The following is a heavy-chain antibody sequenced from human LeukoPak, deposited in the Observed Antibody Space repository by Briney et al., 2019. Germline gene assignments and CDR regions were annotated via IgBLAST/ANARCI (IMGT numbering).Heavy chain of an antibody. CDR2: ISGSATRT. V-gene: IGHV3-23*01. Sequence: GGSLRLSCAASGFTFSTYAMSRVRQAPGKGLEWVSVISGSATRTHYADSVKGRFTVSRDNSNNTLYLQMNSLRAEDTAVYYCAKHYNWNYKNWLDPWGQGTLVTVSS. D-gene: IGHD1-7*01. J-gene: IGHJ5*02. CDR3: AKHYNWNYKNWLDP. CDR1: GFTFSTYA.